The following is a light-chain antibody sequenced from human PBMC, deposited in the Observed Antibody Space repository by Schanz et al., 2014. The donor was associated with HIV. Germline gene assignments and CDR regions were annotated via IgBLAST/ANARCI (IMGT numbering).Light chain of an antibody. CDR3: HQYGSSPRT. V-gene: IGKV3-20*01. Sequence: EIVLTQSPGTLSLSPGERASLSCRASHIVNNRYFAWYKQEHGQPPRLLIYGASSRATGIPDRFSGSGSGTDFSLTISRLEPEDFAVYYCHQYGSSPRTFGQGTKVEI. J-gene: IGKJ1*01. CDR2: GAS. CDR1: HIVNNRY.